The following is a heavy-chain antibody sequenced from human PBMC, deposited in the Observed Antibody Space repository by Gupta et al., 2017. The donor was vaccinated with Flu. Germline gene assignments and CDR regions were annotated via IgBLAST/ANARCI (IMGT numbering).Heavy chain of an antibody. V-gene: IGHV3-33*01. CDR1: GFVFSNYV. D-gene: IGHD3-9*01. Sequence: QVQLVESGGGVVQPGRSLRLTCEGSGFVFSNYVFHWVRQAPGKGLEWVALMWHDGSRQYYADSVKGRFTISRDNSDNMVHLHLNSLRAEDTALYYCAREAGHYDIWNPFHSYGMDIWGQGTMVTVSS. J-gene: IGHJ6*02. CDR2: MWHDGSRQ. CDR3: AREAGHYDIWNPFHSYGMDI.